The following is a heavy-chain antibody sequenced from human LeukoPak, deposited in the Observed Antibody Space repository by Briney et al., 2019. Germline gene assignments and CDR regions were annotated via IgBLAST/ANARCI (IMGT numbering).Heavy chain of an antibody. J-gene: IGHJ5*02. V-gene: IGHV3-23*01. Sequence: PGGSLRLSCAASGFTFSSYAMSWVRQAPGKGLEWVSAISGSGGSTYYADSVKGRFTISRDNSKNTLYLQMNSLRAEDTAAYYCAKDPARTGYCSGGSCGTFDPWGQGTLVTVSS. CDR2: ISGSGGST. D-gene: IGHD2-15*01. CDR3: AKDPARTGYCSGGSCGTFDP. CDR1: GFTFSSYA.